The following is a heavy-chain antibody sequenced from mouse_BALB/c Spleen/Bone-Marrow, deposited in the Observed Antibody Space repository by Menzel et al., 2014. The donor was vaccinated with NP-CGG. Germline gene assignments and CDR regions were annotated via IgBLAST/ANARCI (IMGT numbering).Heavy chain of an antibody. V-gene: IGHV2-9*02. CDR1: GFSLTSYG. CDR3: GRGLLLREYFDY. J-gene: IGHJ2*01. D-gene: IGHD1-2*01. CDR2: IWAGGIT. Sequence: VQLVESGPGLVAPSQSLSITCTVSGFSLTSYGVHWVRQPPGKGLEWLGVIWAGGITNYNSTLMSRLSISKDNSKSKVFLKMNILQSEDTAMCDCGRGLLLREYFDYWGLGTTRPGSS.